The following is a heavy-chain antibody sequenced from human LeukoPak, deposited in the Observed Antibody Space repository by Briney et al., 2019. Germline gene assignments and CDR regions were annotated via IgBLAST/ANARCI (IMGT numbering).Heavy chain of an antibody. CDR2: IKQDGSEK. Sequence: PGGSLRLSCAASGFTFSSYWMSWVRQAPGKGLEWVANIKQDGSEKYYVDSVKGRFTISRDNAKNSLYLQMNSLRAEDTAVYYCARDSGVLRFLEWLAPTYYYYMDVWGKGTTVTVSS. J-gene: IGHJ6*03. D-gene: IGHD3-3*01. CDR1: GFTFSSYW. V-gene: IGHV3-7*01. CDR3: ARDSGVLRFLEWLAPTYYYYMDV.